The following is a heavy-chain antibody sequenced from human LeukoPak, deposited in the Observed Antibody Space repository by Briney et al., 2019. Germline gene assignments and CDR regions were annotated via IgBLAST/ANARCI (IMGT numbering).Heavy chain of an antibody. V-gene: IGHV3-53*01. CDR1: GFTLSSYE. CDR3: ARVGGH. J-gene: IGHJ4*02. CDR2: IYSGGST. Sequence: RPGGSLRLSCTVSGFTLSSYEMSWIRQAPGKGLESVSVIYSGGSTYYADSVRGRFIISRDNSKNTLYLQMNSLRVEDTAVYYCARVGGHWGQGTLVTVSS. D-gene: IGHD3-10*01.